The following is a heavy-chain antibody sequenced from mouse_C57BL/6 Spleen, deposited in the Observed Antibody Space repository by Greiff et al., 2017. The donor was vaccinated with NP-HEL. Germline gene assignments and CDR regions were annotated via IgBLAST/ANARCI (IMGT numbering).Heavy chain of an antibody. J-gene: IGHJ4*01. CDR2: INPNNGGT. D-gene: IGHD2-3*01. V-gene: IGHV1-22*01. Sequence: EVQLQQSGPELAKPGASVKMSCKASGYTFTDYNMHWVKQSHGKSLEWIGYINPNNGGTSYNQKFKGKATLTVNKSSSTAYMELRSLTSEDSAVYYCATDGYYDYAMDYWGQGTSVTVSS. CDR1: GYTFTDYN. CDR3: ATDGYYDYAMDY.